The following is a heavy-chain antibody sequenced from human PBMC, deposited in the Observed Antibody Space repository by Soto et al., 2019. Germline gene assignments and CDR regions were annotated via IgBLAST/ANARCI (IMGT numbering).Heavy chain of an antibody. Sequence: ASVKVSCKASGYTLTSYYVHWVRQAPGQGLEWMGIINPSGGSTSYAQKFQGRVTMTRDTSTSTVYMELSSLRSEDTAVYYCARVEAAFDFGSYSSSWYAFDIWGQGTMVTVSS. CDR3: ARVEAAFDFGSYSSSWYAFDI. CDR1: GYTLTSYY. D-gene: IGHD6-13*01. J-gene: IGHJ3*02. V-gene: IGHV1-46*03. CDR2: INPSGGST.